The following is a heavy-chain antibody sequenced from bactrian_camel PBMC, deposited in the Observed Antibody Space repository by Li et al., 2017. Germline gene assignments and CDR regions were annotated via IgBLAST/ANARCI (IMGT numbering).Heavy chain of an antibody. V-gene: IGHV3S6*01. CDR1: GYTHSSSC. J-gene: IGHJ4*01. CDR2: IYGGTTT. D-gene: IGHD2*01. Sequence: HVQLVESGGGSVQAGGSLTLSCAASGYTHSSSCLGWFRMPPGKEREGVAAIYGGTTTYYADSVKGRFTLSRDSAKNTIDLQMDNLRPEDTAMYYCTQYPAYCTGGYCYIGDRPVDLQCGYWGQGTQVTVS. CDR3: TQYPAYCTGGYCYIGDRPVDLQCGY.